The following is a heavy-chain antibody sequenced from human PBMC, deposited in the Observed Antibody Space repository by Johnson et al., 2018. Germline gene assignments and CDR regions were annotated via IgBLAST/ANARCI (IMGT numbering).Heavy chain of an antibody. CDR1: GGSISSYY. Sequence: QVQLQESGPGLVKPSETLSLTCTVSGGSISSYYWSWIRQPPGKGLEWIGYLYYSGSTNYNPPLKSRVPISVDTSTNQFSLKLSSVTAADTAVYYCARDNRRDAFDIWGQGTMVTVSS. D-gene: IGHD3-16*02. CDR2: LYYSGST. V-gene: IGHV4-59*01. CDR3: ARDNRRDAFDI. J-gene: IGHJ3*02.